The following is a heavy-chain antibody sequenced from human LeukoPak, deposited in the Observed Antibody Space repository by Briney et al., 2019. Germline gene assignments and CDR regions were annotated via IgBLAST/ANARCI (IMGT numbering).Heavy chain of an antibody. V-gene: IGHV4-59*12. J-gene: IGHJ4*02. D-gene: IGHD6-6*01. CDR2: ISYSGST. Sequence: SETLSLTCSVSGGSITVYYWNWIRQSPGKGLEWIGSISYSGSTNYNPSLKSRVTISIDTTKNRFSLEVSSVIAADTAMYYGARGGSRSYTSSTLDYWGQGTLVTVSS. CDR3: ARGGSRSYTSSTLDY. CDR1: GGSITVYY.